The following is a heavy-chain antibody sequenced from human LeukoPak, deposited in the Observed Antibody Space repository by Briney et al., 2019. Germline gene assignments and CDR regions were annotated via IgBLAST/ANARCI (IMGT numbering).Heavy chain of an antibody. Sequence: ASVKVSCKASGYTFTGYYMHWVRQAPGQGLEWMGWINPNSGGTNYAQKFQGRVTITRDTAIRTAYMELSRLRSDDTAVYYCARDKYYDSSEFDYWGQGTLVTVSS. D-gene: IGHD3-22*01. CDR1: GYTFTGYY. CDR3: ARDKYYDSSEFDY. V-gene: IGHV1-2*02. CDR2: INPNSGGT. J-gene: IGHJ4*02.